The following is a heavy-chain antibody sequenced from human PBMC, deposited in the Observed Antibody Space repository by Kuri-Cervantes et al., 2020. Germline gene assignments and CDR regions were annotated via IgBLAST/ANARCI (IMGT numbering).Heavy chain of an antibody. J-gene: IGHJ4*02. V-gene: IGHV4-30-2*01. Sequence: LRLSCAVSGGSISSGGYSWSWIRQPPGKGLEWIGYIYHSGSTYYNPSLKSRVTISVDRSKNQFSLKLSSVTAADTAVYYCAGRHYDFWSGSSMVDYWGQGTLVTVSS. CDR3: AGRHYDFWSGSSMVDY. CDR2: IYHSGST. CDR1: GGSISSGGYS. D-gene: IGHD3-3*01.